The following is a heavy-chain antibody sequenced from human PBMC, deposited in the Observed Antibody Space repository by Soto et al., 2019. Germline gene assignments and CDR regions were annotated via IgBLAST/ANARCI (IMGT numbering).Heavy chain of an antibody. V-gene: IGHV4-61*01. CDR3: TGITWFRGMDV. D-gene: IGHD3-10*01. CDR1: DGYVSSRFYY. CDR2: IYNSVTT. J-gene: IGHJ6*02. Sequence: SETLSHTYTVSDGYVSSRFYYYNWNRQPPGKGLEWIGYIYNSVTTNYNSSLESRVTISVDTSKNQFSLHLYSVTPEDTAVYYCTGITWFRGMDVWGQGTPVTVSS.